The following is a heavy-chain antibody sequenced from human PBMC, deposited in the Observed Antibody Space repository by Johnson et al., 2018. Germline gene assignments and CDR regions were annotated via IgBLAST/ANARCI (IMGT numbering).Heavy chain of an antibody. J-gene: IGHJ4*02. V-gene: IGHV4-39*01. D-gene: IGHD2-2*02. CDR1: GGSISSSPYY. CDR2: IYYSGST. Sequence: QVQLQESGPGLVKPSETLSLTFTVSGGSISSSPYYWGWIRQPPGKGLEWIGSIYYSGSTYYHPSLKSLVTISLDTSKNQFSRRRSSVTRADTAVYYCARHGWGYILFYFDSWRQGTLVTVSS. CDR3: ARHGWGYILFYFDS.